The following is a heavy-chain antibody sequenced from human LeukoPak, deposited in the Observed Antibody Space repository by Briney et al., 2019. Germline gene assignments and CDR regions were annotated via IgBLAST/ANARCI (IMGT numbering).Heavy chain of an antibody. V-gene: IGHV6-1*01. CDR3: ARVTKLYSSSPDYYYYYMDV. Sequence: SQTLSLTCAISGDSVSSNSAAWNWIRQSPSRGLEWLGRTYYRSKWYNDYAVSVKSRITINPDTSENQFSLQLNSVTPEDTAVYYCARVTKLYSSSPDYYYYYMDVWGKGTTVTVSS. J-gene: IGHJ6*03. D-gene: IGHD6-6*01. CDR1: GDSVSSNSAA. CDR2: TYYRSKWYN.